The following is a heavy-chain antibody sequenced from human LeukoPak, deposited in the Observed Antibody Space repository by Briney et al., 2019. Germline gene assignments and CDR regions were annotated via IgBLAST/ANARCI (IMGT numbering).Heavy chain of an antibody. D-gene: IGHD3-16*01. CDR1: GFTFSTYA. V-gene: IGHV3-30-3*01. J-gene: IGHJ4*02. CDR3: ASISGASWGDY. CDR2: ISYDGNNI. Sequence: GRFLRLSCAASGFTFSTYALHWVRQAPGKGLEWVAVISYDGNNIYYVDSVKGRFTISRDNSKNTLYLQMNSLRAEDTAVYFCASISGASWGDYWGQGTLVTVSS.